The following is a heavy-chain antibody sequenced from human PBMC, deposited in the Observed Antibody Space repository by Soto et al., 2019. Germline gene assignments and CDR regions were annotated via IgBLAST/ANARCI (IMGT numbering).Heavy chain of an antibody. CDR2: ISNDGGDT. V-gene: IGHV3-23*01. Sequence: EVQLLESGGGLVQPGGSLRLSCAASEFPFSIYTMTWVRQAPGKGLEWVSTISNDGGDTKYADSVKGRFAISRDNSKNTLFLQMNSLRIEDTAIYFCVKGCWLDYFGQGTVVTVSS. CDR1: EFPFSIYT. CDR3: VKGCWLDY. J-gene: IGHJ4*02. D-gene: IGHD3-9*01.